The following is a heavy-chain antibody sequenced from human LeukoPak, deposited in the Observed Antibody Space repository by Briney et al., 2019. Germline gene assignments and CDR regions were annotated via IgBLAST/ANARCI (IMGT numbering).Heavy chain of an antibody. CDR1: GYTFTSYG. V-gene: IGHV1-18*01. CDR3: ARGYYDILTGYYYFDY. Sequence: GASVKVSFKASGYTFTSYGISWVRQAPGQGLEWMGWISAYNGNTNYAQKLQGRVTMTTDTSTSTAYMELRSLRSDDTAVYYCARGYYDILTGYYYFDYWGQGTLVTVSS. D-gene: IGHD3-9*01. J-gene: IGHJ4*02. CDR2: ISAYNGNT.